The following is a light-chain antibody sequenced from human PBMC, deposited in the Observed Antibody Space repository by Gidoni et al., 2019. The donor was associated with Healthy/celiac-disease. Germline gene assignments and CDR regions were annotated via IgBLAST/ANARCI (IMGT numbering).Light chain of an antibody. Sequence: DSVLTQSPDSLAMSLGERATINCKSSQSVLYSSNNKNYLAWYQQKPGQPPKLLIYWASTRESGVPDRFSGSGSGTDFTLTISSLQAEDVAVYYCQQYYSTPPTFGQGTKLEIK. CDR2: WAS. CDR3: QQYYSTPPT. V-gene: IGKV4-1*01. J-gene: IGKJ2*01. CDR1: QSVLYSSNNKNY.